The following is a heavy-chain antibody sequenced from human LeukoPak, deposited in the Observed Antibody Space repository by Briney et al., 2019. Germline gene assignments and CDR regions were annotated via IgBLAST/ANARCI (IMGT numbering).Heavy chain of an antibody. CDR3: AKDRLSDYYYYMDV. CDR2: ISWDGGST. D-gene: IGHD3-16*02. CDR1: GFTFDDYA. Sequence: GGSLRLSCAASGFTFDDYAMHWVRQAPGKGLEWVSLISWDGGSTYYADSVKGRFTISRDNSKNSLYLQMNSLRAEDTALYYCAKDRLSDYYYYMDVWGKGTTVTVSS. J-gene: IGHJ6*03. V-gene: IGHV3-43D*03.